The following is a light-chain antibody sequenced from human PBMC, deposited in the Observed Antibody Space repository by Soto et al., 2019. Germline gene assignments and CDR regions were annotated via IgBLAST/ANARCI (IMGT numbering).Light chain of an antibody. CDR2: EVE. CDR3: LSYGGSNNYV. V-gene: IGLV2-8*01. CDR1: RSDVGGYHY. Sequence: ALTPPPPAAESPGQAGPISPPGPRSDVGGYHYVSWYQHHPGRAPKLLIYEVEKRPPGVPGRFSGSKSGNTASLTVSGLQADDEADYYCLSYGGSNNYVFGTGTKVTVL. J-gene: IGLJ1*01.